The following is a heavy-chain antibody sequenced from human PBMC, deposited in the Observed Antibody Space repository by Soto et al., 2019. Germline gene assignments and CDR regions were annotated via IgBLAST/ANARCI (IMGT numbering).Heavy chain of an antibody. CDR3: ARGAENYYDSSGPEYFQH. CDR2: IIPIFGTA. CDR1: GGTFSSYA. Sequence: SVKVSCKASGGTFSSYAISWVRQAPGQGLEWMGGIIPIFGTANYAQKFQGRVTITADKSTSTAYMELSSLRSEDTAVYYCARGAENYYDSSGPEYFQHWGQGTLVTVSS. D-gene: IGHD3-22*01. V-gene: IGHV1-69*06. J-gene: IGHJ1*01.